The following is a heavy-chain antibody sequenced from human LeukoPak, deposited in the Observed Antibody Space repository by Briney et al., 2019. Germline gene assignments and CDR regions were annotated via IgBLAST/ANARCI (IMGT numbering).Heavy chain of an antibody. CDR3: ARMAPQYNLPGYFDY. V-gene: IGHV1-18*01. Sequence: GASVKVSCKASGYTFTSYGISWVRQAPGQGLEWMGWISAYNGNTNYAQKLQGRVTMTTDTSTSTAYMELRSLRSDDTAVYYCARMAPQYNLPGYFDYWGQGTLVTVSS. CDR1: GYTFTSYG. J-gene: IGHJ4*02. D-gene: IGHD1-14*01. CDR2: ISAYNGNT.